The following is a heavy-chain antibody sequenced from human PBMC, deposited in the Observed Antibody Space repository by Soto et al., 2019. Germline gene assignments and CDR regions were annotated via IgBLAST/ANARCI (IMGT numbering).Heavy chain of an antibody. CDR1: GVSIGSNYY. CDR2: MSHIGIV. CDR3: ARSLGWYAIDY. Sequence: QVLLQESGPGLVQPSGTLSLSCVVSGVSIGSNYYWGWVLQSPGKGLELLGDMSHIGIVNYNPSLKSRVTISMDKSQNQFSLNLNSVPAADTAVYYCARSLGWYAIDYWGQGTLVIVSS. J-gene: IGHJ4*02. D-gene: IGHD6-19*01. V-gene: IGHV4-4*02.